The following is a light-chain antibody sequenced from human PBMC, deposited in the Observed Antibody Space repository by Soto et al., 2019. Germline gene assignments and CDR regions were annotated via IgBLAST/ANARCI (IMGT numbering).Light chain of an antibody. V-gene: IGKV1-5*03. CDR2: KAS. CDR3: QHYNSYSEA. CDR1: QTISSW. J-gene: IGKJ1*01. Sequence: DIQMTQSPSTLSGSVGDRVTITCRASQTISSWLAWYQQKPGKAPKLLIYKASTLKSGVPSRFSGSGSGTEFTLTISSLQPDDFATYYCQHYNSYSEAFGPGTKVERK.